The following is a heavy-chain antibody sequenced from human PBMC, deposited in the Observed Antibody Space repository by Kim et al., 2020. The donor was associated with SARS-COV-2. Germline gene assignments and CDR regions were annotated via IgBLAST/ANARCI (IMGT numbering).Heavy chain of an antibody. V-gene: IGHV4-4*02. CDR1: GGSISSSNW. J-gene: IGHJ6*02. Sequence: SETLSLTCAVSGGSISSSNWWSWVRQPPGKGLEWIGEIYHSGSTNYNPSLKSRVTISVDKSKNQFSLKLSSVTAADTAVYYCARWVAATPYYYYGMDVWGPGTTVTVSS. CDR3: ARWVAATPYYYYGMDV. D-gene: IGHD2-15*01. CDR2: IYHSGST.